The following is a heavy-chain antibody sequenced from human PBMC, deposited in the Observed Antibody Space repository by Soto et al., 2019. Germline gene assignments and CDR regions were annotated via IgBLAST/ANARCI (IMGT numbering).Heavy chain of an antibody. CDR3: ANGGRWLQTHAFDI. Sequence: QVQLVESGGGVVQPGRSLRLSCAASGFTFSNYGMHWVRQAPGKGLEWVAVISYDGSNKYYADSVKGRFTISRDNSKNTRYLQMNSLRAEDPAVYYCANGGRWLQTHAFDIWGQGTMVTVSS. V-gene: IGHV3-30*18. CDR2: ISYDGSNK. D-gene: IGHD3-16*01. J-gene: IGHJ3*02. CDR1: GFTFSNYG.